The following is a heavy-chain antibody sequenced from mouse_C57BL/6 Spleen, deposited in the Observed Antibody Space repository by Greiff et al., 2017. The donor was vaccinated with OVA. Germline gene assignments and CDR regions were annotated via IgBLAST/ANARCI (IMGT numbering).Heavy chain of an antibody. CDR1: GFNIKDYY. CDR2: IDPEDGET. J-gene: IGHJ1*03. CDR3: ATEGTGTYWYFDV. Sequence: EVQRVESGAELVKPGASVKLSCTASGFNIKDYYMHWVKQRTEQGLEWIGRIDPEDGETKYAPKFQGKATITADTSSNTAYLQLSSLTSEDTAVYYCATEGTGTYWYFDVWGTGTTVTVSS. V-gene: IGHV14-2*01. D-gene: IGHD4-1*01.